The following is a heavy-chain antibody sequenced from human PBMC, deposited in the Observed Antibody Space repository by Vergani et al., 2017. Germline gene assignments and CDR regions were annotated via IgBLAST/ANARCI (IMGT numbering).Heavy chain of an antibody. CDR3: ARDGKLLGHDY. V-gene: IGHV3-30*04. CDR1: GFTFSSYA. D-gene: IGHD1-7*01. CDR2: ISYDGSNK. J-gene: IGHJ4*02. Sequence: QVQLVESGGGVVQPGRSLRLSCAASGFTFSSYAMHWVRQAPGKGLGWVAVISYDGSNKYYADSVKGRFTISRDNSKNTLYLQMNSLRAEVTAVYYCARDGKLLGHDYWGQGTLVTVSS.